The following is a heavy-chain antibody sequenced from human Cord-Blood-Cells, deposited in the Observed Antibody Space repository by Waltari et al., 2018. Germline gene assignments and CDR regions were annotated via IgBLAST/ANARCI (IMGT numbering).Heavy chain of an antibody. CDR1: GYTFTSYG. CDR3: ARDQLRIDY. D-gene: IGHD7-27*01. V-gene: IGHV1-18*01. CDR2: RGAYNGNT. J-gene: IGHJ4*02. Sequence: QVQLVQSGAEVKKPGASVKVSCKASGYTFTSYGISWVRQAHGQGLEWMGWRGAYNGNTNDAQKLQGRVTMTTDTSTSTAYMERRSLRSDGTAVNYCARDQLRIDYWGQGTLVTVSS.